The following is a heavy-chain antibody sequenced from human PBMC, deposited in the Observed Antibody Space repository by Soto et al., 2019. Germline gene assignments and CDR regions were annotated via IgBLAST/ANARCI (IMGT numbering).Heavy chain of an antibody. D-gene: IGHD3-10*01. CDR1: GFTFSSYG. Sequence: PGGSLRLSCAASGFTFSSYGMHWVRQAPGKGLEWVAVISYDGSNKYYADSVKGRFTISSDNSKNTLYLQMNSLRAEDTAVYYCAKEPRGGDYYYGMDVWGQGTTVTVSS. CDR3: AKEPRGGDYYYGMDV. V-gene: IGHV3-30*18. CDR2: ISYDGSNK. J-gene: IGHJ6*02.